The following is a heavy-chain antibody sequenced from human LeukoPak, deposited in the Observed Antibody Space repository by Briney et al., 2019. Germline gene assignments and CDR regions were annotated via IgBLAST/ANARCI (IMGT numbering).Heavy chain of an antibody. V-gene: IGHV4-30-2*01. CDR1: GGSISSGGYS. J-gene: IGHJ4*02. CDR2: IYHSGST. D-gene: IGHD3-22*01. CDR3: ASVYYYDSSGFFDY. Sequence: SSETLSLTCAVSGGSISSGGYSWSWLRQPPGKGREWIGYIYHSGSTYYNPSLKSRVTISVDRSKSQFSLKLSSVTAADTAVYYCASVYYYDSSGFFDYWGQRTLVTASS.